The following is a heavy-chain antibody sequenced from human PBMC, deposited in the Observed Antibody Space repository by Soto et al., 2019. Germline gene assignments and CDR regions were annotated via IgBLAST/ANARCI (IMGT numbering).Heavy chain of an antibody. J-gene: IGHJ6*02. CDR2: IIPIFGTA. CDR1: GGTFSSYA. D-gene: IGHD2-21*02. Sequence: QVQLVQSGAEVKKPGSSVKVSCKASGGTFSSYAISWVRQAPGQGLEWMGGIIPIFGTANYAQKFQGRVTITADEXPXXAYMELSSLRSEDTAVYYCARAVTSLDYYYYGMDVWGQGTTVTVSS. V-gene: IGHV1-69*12. CDR3: ARAVTSLDYYYYGMDV.